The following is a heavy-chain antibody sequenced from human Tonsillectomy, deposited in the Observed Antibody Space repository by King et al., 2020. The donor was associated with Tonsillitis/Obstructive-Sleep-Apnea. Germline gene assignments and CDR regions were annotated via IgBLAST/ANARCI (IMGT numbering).Heavy chain of an antibody. V-gene: IGHV3-49*04. Sequence: VQLVESGGGLVQPGRSLRLSCTVSGFTFGDFAVSWVRQAPGKGLEWVGFIRSDFYGGTTEYAAAVKGRLTISRDDSKSIAYLKMNSLQTEDSAVYYCASDVRYHYYSMDVWGKGTTVTVSS. J-gene: IGHJ6*03. CDR3: ASDVRYHYYSMDV. D-gene: IGHD3-16*02. CDR1: GFTFGDFA. CDR2: IRSDFYGGTT.